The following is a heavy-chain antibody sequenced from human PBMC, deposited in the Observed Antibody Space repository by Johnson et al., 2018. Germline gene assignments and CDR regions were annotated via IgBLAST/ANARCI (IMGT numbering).Heavy chain of an antibody. CDR2: IRSKAYGGTT. CDR3: TRGPATTVASYYYYYYYMDV. Sequence: EVQLVESGGGLVQPGRSLRLSCTASGFTFGDYSMSWFRQAPGKGLEWVGFIRSKAYGGTTEYAAPVKGRFTISRDDSKSIAYLQMNSLKTEDTAVYSCTRGPATTVASYYYYYYYMDVWGKGTTVTVSS. J-gene: IGHJ6*03. V-gene: IGHV3-49*03. D-gene: IGHD4-11*01. CDR1: GFTFGDYS.